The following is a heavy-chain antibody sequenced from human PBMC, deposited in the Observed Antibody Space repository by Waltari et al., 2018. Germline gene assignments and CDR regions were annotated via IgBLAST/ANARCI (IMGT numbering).Heavy chain of an antibody. J-gene: IGHJ4*02. CDR2: IYTSNNGFI. D-gene: IGHD6-6*01. CDR1: GFSFKTYI. Sequence: EVQLVESGGGLVKPGGSLRLSCAASGFSFKTYIMNWVRQAPGKGLEGVSVIYTSNNGFIYYAGSVRGRFSVSRDNAMNSLYLEMNSLRAEDTAVYYCARSYDTSSPFDYWGQGTLVTVS. V-gene: IGHV3-21*01. CDR3: ARSYDTSSPFDY.